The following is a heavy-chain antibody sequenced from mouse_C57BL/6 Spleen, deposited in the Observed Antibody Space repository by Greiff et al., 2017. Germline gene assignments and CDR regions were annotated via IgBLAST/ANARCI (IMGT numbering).Heavy chain of an antibody. V-gene: IGHV5-4*01. CDR3: ARDGGLLRRDYAMDY. D-gene: IGHD1-1*01. Sequence: EVQLVESGGGLVKPGGSLKLSCAASGFTFSSYAMSWVRQTPEKRLEWVATISDGGSYTYYPDNVKGRFTISRDNAKNNLYLQMSHLKSEDTAMYYCARDGGLLRRDYAMDYWGQGTSVTVS. J-gene: IGHJ4*01. CDR1: GFTFSSYA. CDR2: ISDGGSYT.